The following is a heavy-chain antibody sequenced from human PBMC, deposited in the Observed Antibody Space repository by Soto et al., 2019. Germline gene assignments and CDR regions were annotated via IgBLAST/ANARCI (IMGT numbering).Heavy chain of an antibody. Sequence: EVQLVESGGGLVQPGGSLRLSCAASGFTFSSYWMHWVRQAPGKGLXXVSRINSDGSSTTYADSVKGRFTISRDNAKNSLYLQIDSLRAEDTAVYYCARGGAGSGSYYQYYYYGMDVWGQGTTVTVSS. D-gene: IGHD3-10*01. CDR2: INSDGSST. J-gene: IGHJ6*02. CDR3: ARGGAGSGSYYQYYYYGMDV. V-gene: IGHV3-74*01. CDR1: GFTFSSYW.